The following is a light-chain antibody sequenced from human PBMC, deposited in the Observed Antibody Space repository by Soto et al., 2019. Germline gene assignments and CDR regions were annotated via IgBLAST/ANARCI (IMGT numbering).Light chain of an antibody. CDR1: ATVYEDK. V-gene: IGKV3-20*01. J-gene: IGKJ1*01. CDR2: AVS. CDR3: QQYGSSRWT. Sequence: EILLTQSPGTLSLSPGQRATLSCRTRATVYEDKVAWYQQKPGQAPRLVIFAVSIRAPCIPDRFSGSGSGTDFTLTINRLEREDFVIYYCQQYGSSRWTFGQGPKVEI.